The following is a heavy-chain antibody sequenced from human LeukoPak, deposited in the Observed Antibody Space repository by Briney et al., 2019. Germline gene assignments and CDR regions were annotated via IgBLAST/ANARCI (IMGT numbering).Heavy chain of an antibody. CDR3: ARGAAAGSYYYYYYMDV. Sequence: ASVKVSCKASGYTFTASYIHWVRQAPGEGLEWMGWINPNGGDTNYAQKFQGRVTITTDESTSTAYMELSSLRSEDTAVYYCARGAAAGSYYYYYYMDVWGKGTTVTVSS. CDR1: GYTFTASY. CDR2: INPNGGDT. J-gene: IGHJ6*03. V-gene: IGHV1-2*02. D-gene: IGHD6-13*01.